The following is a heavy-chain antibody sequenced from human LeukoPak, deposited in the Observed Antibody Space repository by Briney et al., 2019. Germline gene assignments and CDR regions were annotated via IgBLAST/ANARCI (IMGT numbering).Heavy chain of an antibody. CDR2: IYSGGST. V-gene: IGHV3-66*01. CDR1: GFTVSNNY. D-gene: IGHD2-21*01. J-gene: IGHJ4*02. Sequence: GRSLRLSCAASGFTVSNNYMSWVRQAPGKGLEWVSVIYSGGSTYYADSVKGRFTISRDNSKNTLYLQMNSLRAEDTAVYYCATGVPGAYRIIYWGQGTLVTVSS. CDR3: ATGVPGAYRIIY.